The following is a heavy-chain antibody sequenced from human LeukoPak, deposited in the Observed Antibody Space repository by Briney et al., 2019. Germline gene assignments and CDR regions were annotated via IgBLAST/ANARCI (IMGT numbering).Heavy chain of an antibody. D-gene: IGHD1-1*01. V-gene: IGHV3-48*01. CDR3: ARGDDNWNDLDAFDI. CDR1: GFTFNSYS. J-gene: IGHJ3*02. CDR2: ISSSSSTI. Sequence: GGSLRLSCAASGFTFNSYSMNWVRQAPGKGLEWVSYISSSSSTIYYADSVKGRFTISRDNAKNSLYLQMNSLRAEDTAVYYCARGDDNWNDLDAFDIWGQGTMVTVSS.